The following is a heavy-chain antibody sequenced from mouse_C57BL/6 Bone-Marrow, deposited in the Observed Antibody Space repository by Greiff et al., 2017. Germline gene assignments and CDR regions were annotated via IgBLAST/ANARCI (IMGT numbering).Heavy chain of an antibody. CDR2: IDPSDSYT. Sequence: QVQLQQPGAELVKPGASVKLSCKASGYTFTSYWMQWVKQRPGQGLEWIGEIDPSDSYTNYNQKFKGKATLTVDTSSSTAYMQLSSLTSEDSAVYYCARDDPWFAYWGQGTLVTVSA. CDR1: GYTFTSYW. CDR3: ARDDPWFAY. J-gene: IGHJ3*01. V-gene: IGHV1-50*01.